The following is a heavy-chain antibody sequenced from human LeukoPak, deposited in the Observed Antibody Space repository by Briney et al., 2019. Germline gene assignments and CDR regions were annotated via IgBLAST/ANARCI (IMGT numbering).Heavy chain of an antibody. V-gene: IGHV4-59*12. CDR2: LFYSGST. CDR3: ARARCGGDCYPNWFDP. D-gene: IGHD2-21*02. Sequence: SETLSLTCAVSGGSISSYYWSWIRQPPGKGLEWIGYLFYSGSTNYNPSLESRLTLSVDTSKNQFSLKLSSVTAADTAVYYCARARCGGDCYPNWFDPWGQGTLVTVSS. CDR1: GGSISSYY. J-gene: IGHJ5*02.